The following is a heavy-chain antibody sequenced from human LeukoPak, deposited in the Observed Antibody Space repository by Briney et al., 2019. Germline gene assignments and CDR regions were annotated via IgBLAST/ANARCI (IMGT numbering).Heavy chain of an antibody. J-gene: IGHJ5*02. D-gene: IGHD3-3*01. Sequence: ASVKVSCKASGYTFTGYYMHWVRQAPGQGLEWMGWIDPNSGGTNYAQKFQGRVTMTRDTSISTAYMGLSRLRSDDTAVYYCARASGITIFGVAPFDPWGQGTLVTVSS. V-gene: IGHV1-2*02. CDR3: ARASGITIFGVAPFDP. CDR2: IDPNSGGT. CDR1: GYTFTGYY.